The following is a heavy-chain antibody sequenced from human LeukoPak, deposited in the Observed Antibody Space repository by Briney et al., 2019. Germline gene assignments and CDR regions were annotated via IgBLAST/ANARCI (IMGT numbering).Heavy chain of an antibody. CDR2: INSDGSST. V-gene: IGHV3-74*01. Sequence: GGSLRLSCAASGFTFSSYWMHWVRQVPGMGLVWVSRINSDGSSTSYADSVKGRFTISRDNAKNTLYLQMNSLRAEDTAVYYCARKAGTAAAGNYFDYWGQGTLVTVSS. CDR1: GFTFSSYW. D-gene: IGHD6-13*01. CDR3: ARKAGTAAAGNYFDY. J-gene: IGHJ4*02.